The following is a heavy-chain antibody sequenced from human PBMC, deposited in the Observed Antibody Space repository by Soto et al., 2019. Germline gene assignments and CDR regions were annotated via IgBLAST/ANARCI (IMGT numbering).Heavy chain of an antibody. CDR2: IRTKVNDYAT. J-gene: IGHJ2*01. D-gene: IGHD4-17*01. CDR1: GFTFSDSA. V-gene: IGHV3-73*02. CDR3: TRPNDSGDYDWYFDL. Sequence: QLVESGGGLVQPGGSLKVSCAASGFTFSDSALHWVCQASGKGLEWVGRIRTKVNDYATIYAASVKGMFTISRDDSKNTAYLQMNSLKTEDTAVYYCTRPNDSGDYDWYFDLWGRGTLVTVSS.